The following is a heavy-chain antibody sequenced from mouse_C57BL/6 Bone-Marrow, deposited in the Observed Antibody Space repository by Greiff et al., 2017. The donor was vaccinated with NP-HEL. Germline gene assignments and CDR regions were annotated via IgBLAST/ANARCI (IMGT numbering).Heavy chain of an antibody. CDR3: TRESPYGSSSRFDY. V-gene: IGHV5-9-1*02. CDR2: ISSGGDYI. Sequence: EVKVVESGEGLVKPGGSLKLSCAASGFTFSSYAMSWVRQTPEKRLEWVAYISSGGDYIYYADTVKGRFTISRDNARNTLYLQMSSLKSEDTAMYYCTRESPYGSSSRFDYWGQGTTLTVSS. J-gene: IGHJ2*01. CDR1: GFTFSSYA. D-gene: IGHD1-1*01.